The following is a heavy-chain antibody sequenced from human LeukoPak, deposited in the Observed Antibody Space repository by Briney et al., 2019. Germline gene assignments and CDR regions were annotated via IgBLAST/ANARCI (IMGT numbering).Heavy chain of an antibody. J-gene: IGHJ4*02. CDR1: GGSFSGYY. CDR2: INHSGST. D-gene: IGHD3-10*01. CDR3: ARHFYGSGTSY. Sequence: SETLSLTFAVYGGSFSGYYWSWIRQPPGKGLEWIGEINHSGSTNYNPSLKSRVTISVDTSKNQFSLKLSSVTAADTAVYYCARHFYGSGTSYWGQGTLVTVSS. V-gene: IGHV4-34*01.